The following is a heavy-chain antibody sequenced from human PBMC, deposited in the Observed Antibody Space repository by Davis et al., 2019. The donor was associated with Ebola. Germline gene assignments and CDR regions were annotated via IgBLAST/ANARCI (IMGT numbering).Heavy chain of an antibody. CDR2: FDPEDGEL. D-gene: IGHD3-10*01. V-gene: IGHV1-24*01. CDR1: GYPLTELA. CDR3: VTEQTRLLWPAFDV. J-gene: IGHJ3*01. Sequence: ASVKVSCKVSGYPLTELAIHWVRQAPGKGLEWMGGFDPEDGELIYAQRFQGRVTMTEDTSTDKAYMELSSLKSEDTAVYYCVTEQTRLLWPAFDVWGQGTMVTVSS.